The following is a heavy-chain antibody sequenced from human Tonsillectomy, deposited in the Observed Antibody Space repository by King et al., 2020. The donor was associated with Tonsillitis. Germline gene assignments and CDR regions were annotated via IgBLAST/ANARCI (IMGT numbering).Heavy chain of an antibody. J-gene: IGHJ4*02. Sequence: VQLVESGGGLVQPGGSLRLSCAASGFTFRNYWMLWVRQAPGKGLVGVSRVNSDESITDYGDSVKGRFTIPRDNAKNTLYLEMNSLRAGDTAVYYCSRPGGVYCSSTTCYDYFDYWGQGTLVTVSS. CDR2: VNSDESIT. V-gene: IGHV3-74*01. D-gene: IGHD2-2*01. CDR3: SRPGGVYCSSTTCYDYFDY. CDR1: GFTFRNYW.